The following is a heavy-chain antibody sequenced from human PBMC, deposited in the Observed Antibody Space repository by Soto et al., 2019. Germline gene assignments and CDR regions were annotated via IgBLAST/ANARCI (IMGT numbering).Heavy chain of an antibody. CDR3: ARDRELGRTSPYFDF. V-gene: IGHV3-33*01. Sequence: PGGSLRLSXAASGFTFSRFGVHWVRQAPGKGLEWVAVIWNDGNNRRYGDSVRGRFTVSSDNSKNTVYLQMDSLRVEDTAMYYCARDRELGRTSPYFDFWGQGTLVTVSS. CDR2: IWNDGNNR. J-gene: IGHJ4*02. D-gene: IGHD3-10*01. CDR1: GFTFSRFG.